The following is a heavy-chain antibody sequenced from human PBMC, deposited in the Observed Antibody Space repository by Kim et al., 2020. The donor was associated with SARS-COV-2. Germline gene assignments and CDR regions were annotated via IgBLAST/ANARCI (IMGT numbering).Heavy chain of an antibody. CDR3: ARGALAGSFDY. CDR2: IKQDGSEK. D-gene: IGHD1-1*01. Sequence: GGSLRLSCAASGFTFSSYWMCWVRQAPGKGLEWVANIKQDGSEKYYVDSVKGRFTISRDNAKNSLYLQMNSLRAEDTAVYYCARGALAGSFDYWGQGTLVTVSS. CDR1: GFTFSSYW. V-gene: IGHV3-7*03. J-gene: IGHJ4*02.